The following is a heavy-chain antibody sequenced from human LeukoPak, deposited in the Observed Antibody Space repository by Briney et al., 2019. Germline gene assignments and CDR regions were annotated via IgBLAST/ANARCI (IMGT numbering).Heavy chain of an antibody. D-gene: IGHD3-3*01. J-gene: IGHJ4*02. CDR1: GFTFSTYA. V-gene: IGHV3-64D*06. Sequence: GGSLRLSCSASGFTFSTYAMHWVRQAPGKGLEFVSGVSSNGGSTYYADSVKGRFTISRDNSNNTLYLQMSSLRTEDTAVYYCVKGYYDFDYWGQGTLVTVSS. CDR3: VKGYYDFDY. CDR2: VSSNGGST.